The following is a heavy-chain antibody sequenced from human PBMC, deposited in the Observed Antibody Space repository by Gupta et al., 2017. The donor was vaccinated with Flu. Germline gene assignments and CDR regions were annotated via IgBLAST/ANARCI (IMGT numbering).Heavy chain of an antibody. V-gene: IGHV3-11*05. CDR3: AGEPPEGGNLDY. D-gene: IGHD1-14*01. CDR2: ISDSSYT. Sequence: GLEWVSYISDSSYTNYADSVKGRFTISRDNAKNSLYLQMNSLRAEDTAVYYCAGEPPEGGNLDYWGQGTLVTVSS. J-gene: IGHJ4*02.